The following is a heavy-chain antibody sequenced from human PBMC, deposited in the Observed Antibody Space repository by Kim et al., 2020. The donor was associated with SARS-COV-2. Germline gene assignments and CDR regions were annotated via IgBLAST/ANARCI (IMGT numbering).Heavy chain of an antibody. V-gene: IGHV3-11*05. CDR3: ARGGVVVTALPGY. Sequence: YADSGKGRFTISRDNAKNSLYLQMNSLRAEDTAVYYCARGGVVVTALPGYWGQGTLVTVSS. D-gene: IGHD2-21*02. J-gene: IGHJ4*02.